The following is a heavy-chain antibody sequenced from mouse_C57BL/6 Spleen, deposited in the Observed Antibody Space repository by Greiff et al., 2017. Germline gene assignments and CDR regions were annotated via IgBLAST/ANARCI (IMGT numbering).Heavy chain of an antibody. CDR1: GFTFSSYA. J-gene: IGHJ4*01. CDR3: TRDRGTTKAMDY. Sequence: EVKLMESGEGLVKPGGSLKLSCAASGFTFSSYAMSWVRQTPEKRLEWVAYISSGGDYIYYADTVKGRFTISRDNARNTLYLQMSSLKSEDTAMYYCTRDRGTTKAMDYGGQGTSVTVSS. D-gene: IGHD1-1*01. V-gene: IGHV5-9-1*02. CDR2: ISSGGDYI.